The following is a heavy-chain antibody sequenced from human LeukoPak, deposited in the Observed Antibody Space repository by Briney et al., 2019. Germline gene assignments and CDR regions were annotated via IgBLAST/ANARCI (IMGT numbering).Heavy chain of an antibody. CDR1: GFTFSDSY. CDR2: ISSGGSTI. V-gene: IGHV3-11*04. Sequence: GGSLRLSCAASGFTFSDSYMSWIRQAPGKGLEWVSYISSGGSTIYYADSVKGRFTISRDNARNSLYLQMNSLRAEDTAVYYCARANYYYDSSGYLDYWGQGTLVTVSS. J-gene: IGHJ4*02. D-gene: IGHD3-22*01. CDR3: ARANYYYDSSGYLDY.